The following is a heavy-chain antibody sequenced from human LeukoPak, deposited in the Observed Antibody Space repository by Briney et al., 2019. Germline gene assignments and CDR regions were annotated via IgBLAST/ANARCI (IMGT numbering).Heavy chain of an antibody. CDR3: ARDLTGYSSGWYYFDY. D-gene: IGHD6-19*01. J-gene: IGHJ4*02. V-gene: IGHV1-69*06. Sequence: ASVKVSCKASGCTFSSYAISWVRQAPGQGLEWMGGIIPIFGTANYAQKFRGRVTITADKSTSTAYMELSSLRSEDTAVYYCARDLTGYSSGWYYFDYWGQGTLVTVSS. CDR1: GCTFSSYA. CDR2: IIPIFGTA.